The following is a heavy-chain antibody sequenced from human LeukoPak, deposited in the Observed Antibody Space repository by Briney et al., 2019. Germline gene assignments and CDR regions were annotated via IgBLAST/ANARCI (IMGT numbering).Heavy chain of an antibody. CDR1: GGSISSYY. CDR3: ARDLRIQLWLPGGAFDI. Sequence: SETLSLTCTVSGGSISSYYWSWIRQPAGKGLEWIGRIYTSGSTNYNPSLKSRVTMSVDTSKSQFSLKLSSVTAADTAVYYCARDLRIQLWLPGGAFDIWGQGTMVTVSS. J-gene: IGHJ3*02. V-gene: IGHV4-4*07. D-gene: IGHD5-18*01. CDR2: IYTSGST.